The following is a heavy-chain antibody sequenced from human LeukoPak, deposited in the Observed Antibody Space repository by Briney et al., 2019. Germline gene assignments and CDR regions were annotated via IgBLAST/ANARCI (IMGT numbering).Heavy chain of an antibody. V-gene: IGHV4-39*01. CDR3: ASRKLGDDY. Sequence: PSETLSLTCTVSGGSISSSSYYWGWIRQPPGKGLEWIGSIYYSGSTYYNPSLKSRVTISVDTSKNQFSLKLSSVTAADTVVYYCASRKLGDDYWGQGTLVTVSS. CDR2: IYYSGST. CDR1: GGSISSSSYY. D-gene: IGHD7-27*01. J-gene: IGHJ4*01.